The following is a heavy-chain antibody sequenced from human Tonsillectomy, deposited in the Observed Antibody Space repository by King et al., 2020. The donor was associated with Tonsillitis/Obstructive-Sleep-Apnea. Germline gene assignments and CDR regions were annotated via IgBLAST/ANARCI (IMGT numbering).Heavy chain of an antibody. CDR1: GFTVISNY. CDR2: IYIGVST. CDR3: ASGLGD. V-gene: IGHV3-53*01. Sequence: VQLVESGGGLIQPGGSLRLSCAAAGFTVISNYTSWFRQAPWRGLVVVSVIYIGVSTYYADSVKGRFTISRDNSKNTLYLQMNSLRAEDTAVYYCASGLGDWGQGTLVTVSS. J-gene: IGHJ4*02. D-gene: IGHD3-16*01.